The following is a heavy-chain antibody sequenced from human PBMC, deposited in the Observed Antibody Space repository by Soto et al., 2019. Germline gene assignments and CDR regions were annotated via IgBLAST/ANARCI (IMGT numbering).Heavy chain of an antibody. V-gene: IGHV3-74*01. Sequence: EVQLVESGGGLVQPGGSLRLSCAASGFTFSSYWMHWVRQAPGKGLVWVSRMNGDGSSTSYADSVKGRFTISRDNDKKTQYLQMSSLRAEDTAVYYCTRDAYYDFWSGYSGYYYYYMDVWGKGTTVTVSS. CDR2: MNGDGSST. CDR1: GFTFSSYW. J-gene: IGHJ6*03. CDR3: TRDAYYDFWSGYSGYYYYYMDV. D-gene: IGHD3-3*01.